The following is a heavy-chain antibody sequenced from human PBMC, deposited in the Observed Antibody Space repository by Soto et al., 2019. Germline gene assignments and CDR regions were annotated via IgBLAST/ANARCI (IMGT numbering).Heavy chain of an antibody. CDR1: SVSNAW. V-gene: IGHV3-15*07. D-gene: IGHD5-18*01. CDR3: TTDLWLPGY. Sequence: SVSNAWTNWVRQAPGKGLEWVGRVKSKTDGGTTDYAAPVKGRFTISRDDSKNTLYLQMNSLKTEDTAVYYCTTDLWLPGYWGQGTLVTVSS. J-gene: IGHJ4*02. CDR2: VKSKTDGGTT.